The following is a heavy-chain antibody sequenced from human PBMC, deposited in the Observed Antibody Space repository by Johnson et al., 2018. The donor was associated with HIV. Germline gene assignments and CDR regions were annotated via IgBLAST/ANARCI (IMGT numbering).Heavy chain of an antibody. CDR2: ISYDGSNK. D-gene: IGHD2-8*01. Sequence: QVQLVESGGGVVQPGRSLRLSCAASGFTFSSYAMHWVRQAPCKGLEWVAVISYDGSNKYYADSVKGRFTISRDNSKNTLYLQMNSLRAEDTAVYYCAKNGARGDAFDIWGQGTMVTVSS. J-gene: IGHJ3*02. CDR3: AKNGARGDAFDI. V-gene: IGHV3-30*04. CDR1: GFTFSSYA.